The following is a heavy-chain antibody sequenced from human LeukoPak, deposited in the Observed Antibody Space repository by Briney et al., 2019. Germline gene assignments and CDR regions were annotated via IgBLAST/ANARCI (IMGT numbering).Heavy chain of an antibody. V-gene: IGHV3-23*01. CDR3: ARVATKGNYYGSSGYSLDY. CDR1: GFTFSSYA. J-gene: IGHJ4*02. Sequence: GGSLRLSCAASGFTFSSYAMSWVCQAPGKGLEWVSHISGSGDSTYYADSVKGRFTISRDNSKNTLYLQMNSLRAEDTAVFYCARVATKGNYYGSSGYSLDYWGQGTLVTVSS. CDR2: ISGSGDST. D-gene: IGHD3-22*01.